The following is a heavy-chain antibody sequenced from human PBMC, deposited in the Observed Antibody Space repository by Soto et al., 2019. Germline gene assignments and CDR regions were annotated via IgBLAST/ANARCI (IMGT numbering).Heavy chain of an antibody. J-gene: IGHJ4*02. CDR1: GGSISSGGYY. CDR2: IYYSGST. D-gene: IGHD3-9*01. CDR3: ASLRYFDWLRDY. V-gene: IGHV4-31*03. Sequence: SETLSLTCTVSGGSISSGGYYWSWIRQHPGKGLEWIGYIYYSGSTYYNPSLKSRVTISVDTSKNQFSLKLSSVTAADTAVYYCASLRYFDWLRDYWGQGTLVTVSS.